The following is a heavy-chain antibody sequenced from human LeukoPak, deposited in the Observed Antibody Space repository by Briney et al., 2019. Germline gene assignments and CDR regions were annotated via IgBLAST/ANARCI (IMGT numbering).Heavy chain of an antibody. CDR3: ARDRENVIVGATQSLDY. V-gene: IGHV3-48*03. CDR2: ISSSVRTI. J-gene: IGHJ4*02. CDR1: GFTFSSYE. Sequence: PGGSLRLSCAASGFTFSSYEMNWVRQAPGKGLEWVSYISSSVRTIYYADSVKGRFTISRDNAKNSLYLQMSSLRAEDTAVYYCARDRENVIVGATQSLDYWGQGTLVTVSS. D-gene: IGHD1-26*01.